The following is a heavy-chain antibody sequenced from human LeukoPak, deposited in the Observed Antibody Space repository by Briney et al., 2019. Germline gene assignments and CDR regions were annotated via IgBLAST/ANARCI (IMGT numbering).Heavy chain of an antibody. V-gene: IGHV3-30*03. CDR2: ISYDGSNK. CDR3: ARGAGYNYPYYFDY. Sequence: GSLRLSCAASGFTFSDYGMHWVRQASGKGLEWVAVISYDGSNKYYADSVKGRFTISRDNSKNTLYLQMNSLRAEDTAVYYCARGAGYNYPYYFDYWGQGTLVTVSS. J-gene: IGHJ4*02. CDR1: GFTFSDYG. D-gene: IGHD5-24*01.